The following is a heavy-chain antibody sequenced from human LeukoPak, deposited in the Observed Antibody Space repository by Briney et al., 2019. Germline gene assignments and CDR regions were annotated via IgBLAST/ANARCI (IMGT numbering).Heavy chain of an antibody. CDR1: GGSFSGYY. D-gene: IGHD6-19*01. CDR2: INHSGST. V-gene: IGHV4-34*01. Sequence: SETLSLTCAVYGGSFSGYYWSWIRQPPGKGLEWIGEINHSGSTNYNPSLKSRVTISVDTSKNQFSLKLSSVTAADTAVYYCAGVIAVDYYYGMDVWGQGTTVTVSS. J-gene: IGHJ6*02. CDR3: AGVIAVDYYYGMDV.